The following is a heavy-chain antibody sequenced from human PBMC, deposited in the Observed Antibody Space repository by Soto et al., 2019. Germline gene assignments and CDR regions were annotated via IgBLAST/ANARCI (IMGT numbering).Heavy chain of an antibody. CDR3: AREGRGKKAGYNGLVSLGY. V-gene: IGHV1-69*06. Sequence: QVQLVQSGAEVQTPGSSLKVSCTVSGTRFSNYVISWVRQAPGQGLEWLGRIIPIFNTTQYPQKLQGRVTITADKSTNTASLELSSLRFDDTAVYYCAREGRGKKAGYNGLVSLGYWGQGTPVTVSS. CDR2: IIPIFNTT. D-gene: IGHD2-2*02. CDR1: GTRFSNYV. J-gene: IGHJ4*02.